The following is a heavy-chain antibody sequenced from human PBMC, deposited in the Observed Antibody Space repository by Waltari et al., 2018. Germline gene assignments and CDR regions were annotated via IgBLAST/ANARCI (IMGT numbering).Heavy chain of an antibody. D-gene: IGHD5-18*01. CDR1: GGSISSSSYY. Sequence: QLQLQESGPGLVKPSEPLSLTCTVSGGSISSSSYYWGWIRQPPGKGLEWIGSIYYSGSTYYNPSLKSRVTISVDTSKNQFSLKLSSVTAADTAVYYCARQTWIQLWLYAFDIWGQGTMVTVSS. J-gene: IGHJ3*02. CDR3: ARQTWIQLWLYAFDI. CDR2: IYYSGST. V-gene: IGHV4-39*01.